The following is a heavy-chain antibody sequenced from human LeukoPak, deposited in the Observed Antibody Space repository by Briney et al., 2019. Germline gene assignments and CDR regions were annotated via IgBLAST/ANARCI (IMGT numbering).Heavy chain of an antibody. CDR1: GGSFSGYY. CDR2: INHSGST. CDR3: VTNWNDSYALY. V-gene: IGHV4-34*01. J-gene: IGHJ4*02. Sequence: SETLPLTCAVYGGSFSGYYWSWIRQPPGKGLEWIGEINHSGSTNYNPSLKSRVTISVDTSKNQFSLKLSSVTAADTAVYYCVTNWNDSYALYWGQGTLVTVSS. D-gene: IGHD1-20*01.